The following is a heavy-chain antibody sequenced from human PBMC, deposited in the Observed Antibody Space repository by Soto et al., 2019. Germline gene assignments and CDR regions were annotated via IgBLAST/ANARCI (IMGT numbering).Heavy chain of an antibody. CDR2: ISFDGKNR. J-gene: IGHJ4*02. V-gene: IGHV3-30*18. CDR3: AKRGGVVGGSEHPFFEC. D-gene: IGHD2-15*01. Sequence: QVQLVESGGGVVQPGKSLRLSCAASGFIFSNYGMHWVRQAPGKGLEWVALISFDGKNRNYADSVKGRFTIYRDNPKNTLYLEMNSLRPEDTAFYYCAKRGGVVGGSEHPFFECWGQGTLVTVSS. CDR1: GFIFSNYG.